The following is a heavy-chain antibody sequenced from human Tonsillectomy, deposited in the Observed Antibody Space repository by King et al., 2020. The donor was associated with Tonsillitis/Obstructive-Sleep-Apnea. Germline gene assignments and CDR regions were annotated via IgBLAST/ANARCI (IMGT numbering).Heavy chain of an antibody. V-gene: IGHV5-10-1*03. D-gene: IGHD3-3*01. CDR3: ARLWYYDFWSGYYYFDY. J-gene: IGHJ4*02. CDR1: GYSFTNHW. CDR2: IDPSNSYT. Sequence: VQLVESRAEVKKPGESLTISCKGSGYSFTNHWITWVRQMPGKGLEWMGRIDPSNSYTNYSPSFQGHVTMSADKSISTAYLQWSSLRASDTAMYYCARLWYYDFWSGYYYFDYWGQGTLVTVSS.